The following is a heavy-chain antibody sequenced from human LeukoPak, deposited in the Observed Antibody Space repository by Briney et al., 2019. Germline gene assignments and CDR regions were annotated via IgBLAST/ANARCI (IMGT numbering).Heavy chain of an antibody. D-gene: IGHD1-7*01. CDR3: ARDARNYGF. V-gene: IGHV4-38-2*02. CDR2: IYHNGRT. J-gene: IGHJ3*01. CDR1: GDSISNGYY. Sequence: KPSETLSLTCTVSGDSISNGYYWGWIRQPPGKGLEWIASIYHNGRTYYNASLKSRLSISVDTARNQFSLKLTSVTAADTAVYFCARDARNYGFWGQGRMVTVSS.